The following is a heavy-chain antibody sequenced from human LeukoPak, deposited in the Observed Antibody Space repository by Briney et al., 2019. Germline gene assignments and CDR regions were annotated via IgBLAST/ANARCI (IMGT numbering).Heavy chain of an antibody. CDR1: GYTFTSYD. J-gene: IGHJ4*02. CDR2: ISAYNGNT. CDR3: ARALLLSYGSGAIDY. D-gene: IGHD3-10*01. V-gene: IGHV1-18*01. Sequence: ASVKVSCKASGYTFTSYDINWVRQATGQGLEWMGWISAYNGNTNYAQKLQGRVTMTTDTSTSTAYMELRSLRSDDTAVYYCARALLLSYGSGAIDYWGQGTLVTVSS.